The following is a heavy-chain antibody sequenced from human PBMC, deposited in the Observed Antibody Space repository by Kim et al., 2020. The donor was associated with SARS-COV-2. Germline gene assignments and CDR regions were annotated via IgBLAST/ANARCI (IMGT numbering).Heavy chain of an antibody. J-gene: IGHJ4*02. V-gene: IGHV3-9*01. CDR3: AKDRGPERGEDLFDL. Sequence: DSVKGRFTISRDNAKNSLYLQMNSLRAEDTAVYYCAKDRGPERGEDLFDLWGQGTLVTVSS. D-gene: IGHD1-26*01.